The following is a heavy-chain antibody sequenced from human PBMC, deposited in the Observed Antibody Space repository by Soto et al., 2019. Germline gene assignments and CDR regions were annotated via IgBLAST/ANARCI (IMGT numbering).Heavy chain of an antibody. Sequence: GGSLRLSCAASGFTFSSYGMHWVRQAPGKGLEWVAVIWYDGSNKYYADSVKGRFTISRDNSKNTLYLQMNSLRAEDTAVNYCARDPPNYFGSGSSVPNSYSGMAVGGKGTRATV. J-gene: IGHJ6*04. CDR2: IWYDGSNK. CDR3: ARDPPNYFGSGSSVPNSYSGMAV. CDR1: GFTFSSYG. V-gene: IGHV3-33*01. D-gene: IGHD3-10*01.